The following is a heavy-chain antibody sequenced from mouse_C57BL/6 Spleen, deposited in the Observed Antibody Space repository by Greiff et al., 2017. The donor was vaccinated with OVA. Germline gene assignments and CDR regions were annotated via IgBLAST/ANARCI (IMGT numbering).Heavy chain of an antibody. CDR1: GYSFTGYF. J-gene: IGHJ2*01. CDR3: ARNYYGSSYGFDD. V-gene: IGHV1-20*01. CDR2: INPYNGDT. Sequence: EVQLKQSGPELVKPGDSVKISCKASGYSFTGYFMNWVMQSHGKSLEWIGRINPYNGDTFYNQKFKGKATLTVDKSSSTAHMELRSLTSADSAVDYCARNYYGSSYGFDDWGQGTTRTVSS. D-gene: IGHD1-1*01.